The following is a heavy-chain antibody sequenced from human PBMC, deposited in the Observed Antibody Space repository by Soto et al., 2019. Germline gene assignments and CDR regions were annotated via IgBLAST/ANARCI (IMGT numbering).Heavy chain of an antibody. J-gene: IGHJ4*02. CDR2: SSAYNGNT. Sequence: ASVKVSCKASGYTFTSYGISWVRQAPGQGLEWMGWSSAYNGNTNYAQKLQGRVTMTTDTSTSTAYMELRSLRSDDTAVYYCAREGSNYGDSYFDYWGQGTLVTVSS. CDR1: GYTFTSYG. CDR3: AREGSNYGDSYFDY. V-gene: IGHV1-18*01. D-gene: IGHD4-17*01.